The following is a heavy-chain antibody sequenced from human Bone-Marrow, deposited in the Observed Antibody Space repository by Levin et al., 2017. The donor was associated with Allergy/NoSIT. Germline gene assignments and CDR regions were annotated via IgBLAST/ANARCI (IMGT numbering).Heavy chain of an antibody. J-gene: IGHJ3*02. V-gene: IGHV4-38-2*02. CDR2: IYHSGST. CDR3: ASPEGVVGATSVRAFDI. Sequence: SETLSLTCTVSGSSISSGYYWGWIRQPPGKGLEWIGSIYHSGSTYYNPSLKSRVTISVDTSKNQFSLKLSSVTAADTAVYYCASPEGVVGATSVRAFDIWGQGTMVTVSS. CDR1: GSSISSGYY. D-gene: IGHD1-26*01.